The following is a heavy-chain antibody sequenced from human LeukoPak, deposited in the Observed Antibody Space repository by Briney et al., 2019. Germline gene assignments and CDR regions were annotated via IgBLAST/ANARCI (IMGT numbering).Heavy chain of an antibody. J-gene: IGHJ4*02. Sequence: PSETLSLSCAVYSGSFCCHYCSWIRQSPAKGLEWIGEIYHSGSKNYNPSLQSRVTISLDTSKNQFSLKLSSMTAADTAIYYCGRATYSSLDWGQGTRVTVSS. V-gene: IGHV4-34*01. D-gene: IGHD2-2*01. CDR2: IYHSGSK. CDR1: SGSFCCHY. CDR3: GRATYSSLD.